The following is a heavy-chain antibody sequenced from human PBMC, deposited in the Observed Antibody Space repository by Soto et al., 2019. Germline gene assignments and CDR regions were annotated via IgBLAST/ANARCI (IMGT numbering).Heavy chain of an antibody. CDR3: ARLHTGNVAFDV. Sequence: EVQLVESGGGLVQPGGSLRLSCAASAFTFSRYWMIWVRQAPGKGLEWLANINPDGGVKYYVDSVRGRFTISRDNAKNSLYLQMNSLSAEDTAVYYCARLHTGNVAFDVWGQGTMVTVSS. J-gene: IGHJ3*01. CDR1: AFTFSRYW. D-gene: IGHD4-4*01. V-gene: IGHV3-7*01. CDR2: INPDGGVK.